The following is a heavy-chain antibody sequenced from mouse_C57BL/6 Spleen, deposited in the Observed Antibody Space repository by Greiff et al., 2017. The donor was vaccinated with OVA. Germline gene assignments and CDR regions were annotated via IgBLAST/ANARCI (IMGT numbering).Heavy chain of an antibody. Sequence: QVQLQQPGAELVKPGASVKLSCKASGYTFTSYWMHWVKQRPGQGLEWIGMIHPTSGSTNYNEKFKSKATLTVDKSSSTAYMQLSSLTSEDSAVYYGARTKNGNSSNYFDYWGQGTTLTVSS. J-gene: IGHJ2*01. V-gene: IGHV1-64*01. CDR2: IHPTSGST. CDR1: GYTFTSYW. D-gene: IGHD2-1*01. CDR3: ARTKNGNSSNYFDY.